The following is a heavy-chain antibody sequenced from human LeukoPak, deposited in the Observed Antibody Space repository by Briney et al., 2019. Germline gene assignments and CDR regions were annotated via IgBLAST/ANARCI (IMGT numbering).Heavy chain of an antibody. Sequence: GRSLRLSCAASGFTFSSYAMHWVRQAPGKGLEWVAVISYDGSNKYYADSVKGRFTISRDNSKNTLYLQMNSLRAEDTAVYYCAGGNIYSNYVYYYYGMDVWGQGTTVTVSS. CDR1: GFTFSSYA. J-gene: IGHJ6*02. D-gene: IGHD4-11*01. CDR3: AGGNIYSNYVYYYYGMDV. CDR2: ISYDGSNK. V-gene: IGHV3-30-3*01.